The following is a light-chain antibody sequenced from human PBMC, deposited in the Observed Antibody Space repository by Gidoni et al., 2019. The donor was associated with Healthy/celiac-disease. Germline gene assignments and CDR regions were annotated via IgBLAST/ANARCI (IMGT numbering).Light chain of an antibody. CDR2: AAS. V-gene: IGKV1-39*01. Sequence: DIQMTQSPSSLSASVGDRVTITCRASQSISSYLHWYQQKPGKAPKLLIYAASSLQSGIPARFSGSGSGTDFTLTISSLQPEDFATYYCQQRNSTPLFTFGHGTRVDIK. CDR3: QQRNSTPLFT. J-gene: IGKJ3*01. CDR1: QSISSY.